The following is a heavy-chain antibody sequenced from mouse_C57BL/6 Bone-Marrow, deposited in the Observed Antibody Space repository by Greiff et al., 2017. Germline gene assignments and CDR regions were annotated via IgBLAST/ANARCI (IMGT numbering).Heavy chain of an antibody. CDR2: IWSGGST. CDR1: GFSLTSYG. Sequence: VQLQQSGPGLVQPSQSLSITCPVSGFSLTSYGVHWVRQSPGKGLAWLGVIWSGGSTDYTAAFISRLSISKDNSKSQFFFKMNSLQADDTAIYYCARSTTVVADYFDYWGQGTTLTVSS. V-gene: IGHV2-2*01. D-gene: IGHD1-1*01. J-gene: IGHJ2*01. CDR3: ARSTTVVADYFDY.